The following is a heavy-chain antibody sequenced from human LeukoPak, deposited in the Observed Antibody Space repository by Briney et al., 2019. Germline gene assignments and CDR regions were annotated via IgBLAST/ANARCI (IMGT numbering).Heavy chain of an antibody. Sequence: GGSLRLSCAASGFTFSNYWMSWVRQAPGKGLEWVADIKKDGSDKYHVDSVKGRFTISRDNAKNSLYLQMNSLRAEDTAVYYCAELYSGSYEGYWGQGTLVTVSS. CDR1: GFTFSNYW. CDR2: IKKDGSDK. V-gene: IGHV3-7*02. CDR3: AELYSGSYEGY. J-gene: IGHJ4*02. D-gene: IGHD1-26*01.